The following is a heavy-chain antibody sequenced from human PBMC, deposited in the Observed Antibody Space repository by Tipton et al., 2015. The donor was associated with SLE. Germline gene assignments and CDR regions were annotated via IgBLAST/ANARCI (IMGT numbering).Heavy chain of an antibody. CDR1: GYSISSGYY. V-gene: IGHV4-38-2*01. D-gene: IGHD3-10*01. J-gene: IGHJ3*02. CDR2: IYHSGST. Sequence: GLVKPSETLSLTCAVSGYSISSGYYWGWIRQPPGKGLEWIGSIYHSGSTYYNPSLKSRVTISVDTSKNQFSLKLSSVTAADTAVFYCARGGSGSYYPDAFDIWGQGTIVTVSS. CDR3: ARGGSGSYYPDAFDI.